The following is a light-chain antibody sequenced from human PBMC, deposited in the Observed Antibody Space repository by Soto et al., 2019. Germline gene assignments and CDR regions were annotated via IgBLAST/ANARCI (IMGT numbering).Light chain of an antibody. Sequence: ITQSPSSLSASVGDRVTITFLASQYISNNFAWFKQKPGQVPRLLIYGASNRATGVSARFSGSGSGTEFTLTISSLQSEDFAVYYCLQYHYWWTFGQGTKVDIK. V-gene: IGKV3-15*01. CDR1: QYISNN. CDR3: LQYHYWWT. J-gene: IGKJ1*01. CDR2: GAS.